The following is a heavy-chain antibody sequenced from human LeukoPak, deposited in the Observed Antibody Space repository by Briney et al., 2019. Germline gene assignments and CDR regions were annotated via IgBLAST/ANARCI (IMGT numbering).Heavy chain of an antibody. D-gene: IGHD6-19*01. CDR2: IYNSGST. Sequence: SQTLSLTCTVSGVSISSGSYSWSWIRQPAGKGLEWIGRIYNSGSTNYNPSLKSRVTISVDTSKNQFSLKLSSVTAADTAVYYCARGNGWFFDYWGQGTLVTVSS. J-gene: IGHJ4*02. V-gene: IGHV4-61*02. CDR3: ARGNGWFFDY. CDR1: GVSISSGSYS.